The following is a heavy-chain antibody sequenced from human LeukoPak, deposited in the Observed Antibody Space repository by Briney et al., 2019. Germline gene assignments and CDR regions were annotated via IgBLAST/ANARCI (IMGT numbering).Heavy chain of an antibody. CDR2: ISGSGGST. J-gene: IGHJ6*02. Sequence: GGSQRLSCAASGFTFSSYAMSWVRQAPGKGLEWVSAISGSGGSTYYADSVKGRFTISRDNSKNTLYLQMNSLRAEDTAVYYCAKAMIAAAGTFYYYGMDVWGQGTTVTVSS. D-gene: IGHD6-13*01. CDR1: GFTFSSYA. CDR3: AKAMIAAAGTFYYYGMDV. V-gene: IGHV3-23*01.